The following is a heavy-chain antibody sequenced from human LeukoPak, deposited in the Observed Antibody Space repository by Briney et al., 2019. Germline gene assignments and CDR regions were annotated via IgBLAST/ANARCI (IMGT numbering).Heavy chain of an antibody. D-gene: IGHD3-22*01. CDR3: ARLQHYYDSSGYYYPPSDY. V-gene: IGHV1-69*13. CDR1: GGTFSSYA. J-gene: IGHJ4*02. Sequence: SVKVSCKASGGTFSSYAISWVRQAPGQGLEWMGGITPIFGTANYAQKFQGRVTITADESTSTAYMELSSLRSEDTAVYYCARLQHYYDSSGYYYPPSDYWGQGTLVTVSS. CDR2: ITPIFGTA.